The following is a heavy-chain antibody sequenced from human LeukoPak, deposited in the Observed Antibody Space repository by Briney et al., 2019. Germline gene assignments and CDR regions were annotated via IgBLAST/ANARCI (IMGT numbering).Heavy chain of an antibody. J-gene: IGHJ4*02. D-gene: IGHD3-16*01. CDR2: INPNSGGT. CDR1: GYTFIGYY. V-gene: IGHV1-2*02. CDR3: ARDLGHADRLDLFDC. Sequence: ASVKVTCTASGYTFIGYYIHWLRQAPGQGLEWMGWINPNSGGTNYAQQFPGRVTLARDTSISTPYMERSRVRSVDTDGYCCARDLGHADRLDLFDCWGQGTLVTVFS.